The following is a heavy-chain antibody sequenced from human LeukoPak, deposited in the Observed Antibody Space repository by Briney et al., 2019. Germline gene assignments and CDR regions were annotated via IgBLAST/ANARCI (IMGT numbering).Heavy chain of an antibody. Sequence: SETLSLTCTVSARSITSYCWSCIRQPAGKGLEWIGRIYTSGSTNYNPSLKSRVTMSVDTSKNQFSLKLSSVTAADTAVYYCARSRGGFGDYASWFDPWGEGTLVTVSS. CDR1: ARSITSYC. J-gene: IGHJ5*02. CDR3: ARSRGGFGDYASWFDP. V-gene: IGHV4-4*07. CDR2: IYTSGST. D-gene: IGHD4-17*01.